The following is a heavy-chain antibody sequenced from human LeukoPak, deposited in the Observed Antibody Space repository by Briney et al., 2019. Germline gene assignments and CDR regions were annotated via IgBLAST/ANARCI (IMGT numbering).Heavy chain of an antibody. V-gene: IGHV3-23*01. CDR2: ITGNGDYT. CDR3: AKRSGINYGYFDS. J-gene: IGHJ4*02. D-gene: IGHD1-26*01. CDR1: RFTFSNYA. Sequence: GGSLRLSCAASRFTFSNYAMSWVRQAPGKGLEWVSAITGNGDYTDYADSVKGRFTISRDNSKNTAYLQMNSLRSEDTAVYYCAKRSGINYGYFDSWGQGTLVTVSS.